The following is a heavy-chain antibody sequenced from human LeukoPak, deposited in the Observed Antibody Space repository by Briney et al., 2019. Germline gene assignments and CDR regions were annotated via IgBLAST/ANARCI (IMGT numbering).Heavy chain of an antibody. Sequence: KPGGSLRLSCGASGFTFSSYGMHWVRQAPGKGLEWVSIISSGSSAIFSADALKGRFTISRDDAKNLLYLDMNSLRAEDTAAYYCARGHTAVTRHFDFWGQGTLVTVSS. D-gene: IGHD4-17*01. J-gene: IGHJ4*02. CDR2: ISSGSSAI. CDR1: GFTFSSYG. CDR3: ARGHTAVTRHFDF. V-gene: IGHV3-21*01.